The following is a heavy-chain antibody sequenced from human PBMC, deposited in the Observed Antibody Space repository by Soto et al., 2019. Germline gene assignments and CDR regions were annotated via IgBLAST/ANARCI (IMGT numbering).Heavy chain of an antibody. V-gene: IGHV3-30-3*01. CDR2: ISYDGSNK. CDR1: GFTFSSYA. J-gene: IGHJ3*02. CDR3: ARRFRLLWFGDDAFDI. D-gene: IGHD3-10*01. Sequence: QVQLVESGGGVVQPGRSLRLSCAASGFTFSSYAMHWVRQAPGKGLEWVAVISYDGSNKYYADSVKGRFTISRDNSKNTLYLQMNSLRAEDTAVYYCARRFRLLWFGDDAFDIWGQGTMVTVSS.